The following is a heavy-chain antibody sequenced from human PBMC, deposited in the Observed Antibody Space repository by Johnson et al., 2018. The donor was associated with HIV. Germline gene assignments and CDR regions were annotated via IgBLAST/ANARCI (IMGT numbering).Heavy chain of an antibody. CDR2: ISYDGSNK. CDR3: AKDETPMKRAFDI. V-gene: IGHV3-30*18. Sequence: VQVVESGGGVVQPRRSLRLSCVASGLSSNSYVMHWVRQAPGKGLQWVAVISYDGSNKYYADSVKGRFTISRDNSKNTLYLQMNSLRAEDTAVYYCAKDETPMKRAFDIWGKGTMVTVSS. J-gene: IGHJ3*02. CDR1: GLSSNSYV.